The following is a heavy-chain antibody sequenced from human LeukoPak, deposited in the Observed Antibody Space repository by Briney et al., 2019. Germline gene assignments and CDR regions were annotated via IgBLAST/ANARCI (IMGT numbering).Heavy chain of an antibody. CDR3: ARQVLRYFDWFPSYYYYYGMDV. Sequence: GGSLRLSCAASGFTFSSYGMYWVCQAPGKGLEWVAVIWYDGSNKYYADSVKGRFTISRDNSKNTLYLQMNSLRAEDTAVYYCARQVLRYFDWFPSYYYYYGMDVWGQGTTVTVSS. V-gene: IGHV3-33*01. J-gene: IGHJ6*02. D-gene: IGHD3-9*01. CDR1: GFTFSSYG. CDR2: IWYDGSNK.